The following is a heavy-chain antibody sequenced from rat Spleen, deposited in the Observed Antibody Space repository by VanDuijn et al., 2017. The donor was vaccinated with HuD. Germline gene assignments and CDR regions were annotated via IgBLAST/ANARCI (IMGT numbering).Heavy chain of an antibody. CDR2: INTNGDTT. D-gene: IGHD3-1*01. V-gene: IGHV5-58*01. Sequence: EVHLVETGGGLVQPGRSLQLSCVASGFTFSRYWMYWVRQAPGKGLEWISSINTNGDTTYYPDSVRGRFTISRDNAGNTVYLQMNSLRSEDTATYYCATPLPHWGQGVMVTVSS. CDR3: ATPLPH. J-gene: IGHJ2*01. CDR1: GFTFSRYW.